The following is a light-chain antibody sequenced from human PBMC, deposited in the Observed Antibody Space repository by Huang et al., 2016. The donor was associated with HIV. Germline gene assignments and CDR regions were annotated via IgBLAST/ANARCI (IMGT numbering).Light chain of an antibody. V-gene: IGKV3-11*01. J-gene: IGKJ1*01. CDR3: QQRSNWPPWT. Sequence: EIVLTQSPATLSLSPGERATLSCRASQSVCSYLAWYQQKPGQAPRLRIYDASNRATGIPARVSGSGSGTDFTLTISSLEPEDFAVYYCQQRSNWPPWTFGQGTKVEIK. CDR1: QSVCSY. CDR2: DAS.